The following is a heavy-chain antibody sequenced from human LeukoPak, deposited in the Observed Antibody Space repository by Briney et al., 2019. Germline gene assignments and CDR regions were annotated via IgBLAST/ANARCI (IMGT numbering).Heavy chain of an antibody. D-gene: IGHD3-10*01. CDR2: ISAYNGNT. CDR3: ARGPALFTMVRGVIDFDY. Sequence: ASVKVSCKASGYTFTSYGISWVRQAPGQGLEWMGWISAYNGNTNYAQKLQGRVTMTTDTSTSTAYMELRSLRSDDTAVYYCARGPALFTMVRGVIDFDYWGQGTLVTVPS. J-gene: IGHJ4*02. V-gene: IGHV1-18*04. CDR1: GYTFTSYG.